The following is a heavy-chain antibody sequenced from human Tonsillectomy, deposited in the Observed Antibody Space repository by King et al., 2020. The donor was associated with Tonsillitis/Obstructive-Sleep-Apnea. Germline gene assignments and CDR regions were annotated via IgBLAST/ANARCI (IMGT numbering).Heavy chain of an antibody. CDR3: ARHASSSWSYYYYYYMAV. D-gene: IGHD6-13*01. J-gene: IGHJ6*03. Sequence: QLQESGPGLVKPSETLSLTCTVSGGSINSYYWSWIRQPPGKGLEWIGYIYDSGSTNYNPSLNSRVTISVDTSKNQFSLKLSSVTAADTAVYYCARHASSSWSYYYYYYMAVWGKGTTVNVSS. CDR2: IYDSGST. V-gene: IGHV4-59*08. CDR1: GGSINSYY.